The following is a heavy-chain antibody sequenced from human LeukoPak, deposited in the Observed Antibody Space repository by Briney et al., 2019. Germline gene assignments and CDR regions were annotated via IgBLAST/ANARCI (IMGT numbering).Heavy chain of an antibody. V-gene: IGHV3-48*01. Sequence: PGGSLRLSCAASGFTFSSYSMNWVRQAPGKGLEWVSYISSSSSTIYYADSVKGRFTISRDNSKNTLYLQMNSLRAEDTAVYYCAKSVYGYRFAEYFQHWGQGTLVTVSS. CDR2: ISSSSSTI. D-gene: IGHD5-24*01. CDR1: GFTFSSYS. J-gene: IGHJ1*01. CDR3: AKSVYGYRFAEYFQH.